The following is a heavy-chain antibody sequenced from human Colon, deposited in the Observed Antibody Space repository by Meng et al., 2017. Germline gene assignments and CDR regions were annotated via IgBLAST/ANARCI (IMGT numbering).Heavy chain of an antibody. CDR2: IGKDGTET. V-gene: IGHV3-7*01. Sequence: QVVGSGGGLVQPGGSLRLSCAASGFMFSDYWMTWVRQAPGKGLEWVASIGKDGTETHYVDSVKGRFTISRDNAGKSLYLQMTGLRPEDTAFYYCARRTFEIWGQGTMVTVSS. CDR3: ARRTFEI. CDR1: GFMFSDYW. J-gene: IGHJ3*02.